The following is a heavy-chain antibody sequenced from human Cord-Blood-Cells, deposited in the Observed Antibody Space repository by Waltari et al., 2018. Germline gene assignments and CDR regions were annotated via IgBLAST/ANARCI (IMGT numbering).Heavy chain of an antibody. J-gene: IGHJ3*02. D-gene: IGHD3-10*01. CDR2: INPNSGGT. CDR1: GYTFTGYY. V-gene: IGHV1-2*02. CDR3: ARDRYYYGSGRRDAFDI. Sequence: QVQLVQSGAEVKKPGASVKVSCKASGYTFTGYYMHWVRQAPGQGLEWMGWINPNSGGTNDAQKFQGRVTMTRDTSISTAYMELSRLRSDDTAVYYCARDRYYYGSGRRDAFDIWGQGTMVTVSS.